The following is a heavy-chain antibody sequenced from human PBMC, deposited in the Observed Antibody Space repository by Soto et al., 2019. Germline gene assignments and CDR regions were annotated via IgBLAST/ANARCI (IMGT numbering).Heavy chain of an antibody. Sequence: QVQLVESGGGVVQPERSLRLSCVGTGFTFSDYGIHWVRQAPGRGLEWVAVIWHDGSQKYHADPVRGRFTISRDNSKSTVYLQMNNLRVEDTAVYYCEGRDEPFQVRGQGTMVTVSS. CDR2: IWHDGSQK. CDR3: EGRDEPFQV. J-gene: IGHJ3*01. CDR1: GFTFSDYG. V-gene: IGHV3-33*01.